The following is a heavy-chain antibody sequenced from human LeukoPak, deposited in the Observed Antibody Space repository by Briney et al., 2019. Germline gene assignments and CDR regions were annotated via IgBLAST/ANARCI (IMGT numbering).Heavy chain of an antibody. V-gene: IGHV3-66*02. CDR2: IYSGGDT. CDR1: GFTVSSSY. Sequence: GGSLRLSCAASGFTVSSSYMGWVRQAPGKGLEWVSVIYSGGDTHYAGSVKGRFTISRDNSVNTLYLQMNSLRTEDTAVYYCARAFVTAAGFFDTWGQGTLVTVSS. D-gene: IGHD6-13*01. J-gene: IGHJ4*02. CDR3: ARAFVTAAGFFDT.